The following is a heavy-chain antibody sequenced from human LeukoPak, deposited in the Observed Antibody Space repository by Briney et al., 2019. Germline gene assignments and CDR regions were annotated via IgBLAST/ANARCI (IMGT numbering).Heavy chain of an antibody. D-gene: IGHD5-24*01. CDR1: GFTFSSYW. J-gene: IGHJ4*02. Sequence: GGSLRLSCAASGFTFSSYWMHWVRQAPGKGLVWVSRISTDGSTTTYADSVKGRFTISRDNAKNTAYLQMNSLRAEDTAVYYCARDLDLGVTRWLEPEFDYWGQGTLVTVSS. CDR2: ISTDGSTT. V-gene: IGHV3-74*01. CDR3: ARDLDLGVTRWLEPEFDY.